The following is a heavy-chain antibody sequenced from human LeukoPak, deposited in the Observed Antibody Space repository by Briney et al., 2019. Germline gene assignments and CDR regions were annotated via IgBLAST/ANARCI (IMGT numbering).Heavy chain of an antibody. J-gene: IGHJ4*02. V-gene: IGHV3-30*02. CDR3: TKDLRYHYADNHSEMDEHDY. CDR2: ILYDGTKK. D-gene: IGHD4-17*01. Sequence: GGSLRLSCAASGFTFSRFGMHWVRQAPGQGLEWVAFILYDGTKKYYADSVKGRFTISRDNSRNTLSLQMSSLRVEDTALYYCTKDLRYHYADNHSEMDEHDYWGQGTLVTVSS. CDR1: GFTFSRFG.